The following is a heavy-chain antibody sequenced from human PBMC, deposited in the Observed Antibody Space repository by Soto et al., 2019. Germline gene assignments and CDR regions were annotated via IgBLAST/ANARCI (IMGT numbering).Heavy chain of an antibody. D-gene: IGHD3-10*01. V-gene: IGHV3-72*01. CDR3: VRDSGRGFYFDY. CDR2: IRNRPNSYTT. CDR1: GFTFSDHY. Sequence: PGVSLRLSCAASGFTFSDHYMDWVRQAPGKGLEWVGRIRNRPNSYTTQYAASVKGRFAVLRDDSENLVYLQMNDLKTEDTTVYYCVRDSGRGFYFDYWGQGAQVTVSS. J-gene: IGHJ4*02.